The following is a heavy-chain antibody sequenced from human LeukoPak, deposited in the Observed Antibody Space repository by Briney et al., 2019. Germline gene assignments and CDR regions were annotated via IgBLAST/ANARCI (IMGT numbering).Heavy chain of an antibody. CDR3: ARGGAGEGYCSSSSCYGHDY. J-gene: IGHJ4*02. CDR2: INPNSGGT. D-gene: IGHD2-15*01. Sequence: ASVKVSCKXSGYTFTGYYMHWVRQAPGQGLEWMGWINPNSGGTNYAQKFQGRVTMTRDTSISAAYMELSRLRSDDTAVYYCARGGAGEGYCSSSSCYGHDYWGQGTLVTVSS. CDR1: GYTFTGYY. V-gene: IGHV1-2*02.